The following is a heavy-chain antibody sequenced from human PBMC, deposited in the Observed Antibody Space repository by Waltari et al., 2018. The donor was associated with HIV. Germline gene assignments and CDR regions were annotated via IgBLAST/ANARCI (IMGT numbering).Heavy chain of an antibody. V-gene: IGHV4-34*01. CDR1: GGSFSGYY. CDR2: INHSGST. CDR3: ARVPPTVVVDY. Sequence: QVQLQQWGAGLLKPSETLSLTCAVYGGSFSGYYWSWIRQPPGKGLEWIGEINHSGSTNYNPSLKSRVTISVDTSKNQFSLKLSSVTAADTAVYYCARVPPTVVVDYWGQGTLVTVSS. D-gene: IGHD2-21*01. J-gene: IGHJ4*02.